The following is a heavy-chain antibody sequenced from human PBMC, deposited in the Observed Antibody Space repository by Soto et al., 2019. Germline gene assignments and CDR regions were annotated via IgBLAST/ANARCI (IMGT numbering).Heavy chain of an antibody. J-gene: IGHJ4*02. D-gene: IGHD1-26*01. Sequence: PGGSLRLSCAASGFTLSSYAMNWVRQAPGKGLEWVSAISGGGGSTYYADSVKGRFTISRDNSKNTLYLQLNSLRAEDTAVYYCAKDRAQRGSYFFESWGQGTLVTVSS. V-gene: IGHV3-23*01. CDR3: AKDRAQRGSYFFES. CDR1: GFTLSSYA. CDR2: ISGGGGST.